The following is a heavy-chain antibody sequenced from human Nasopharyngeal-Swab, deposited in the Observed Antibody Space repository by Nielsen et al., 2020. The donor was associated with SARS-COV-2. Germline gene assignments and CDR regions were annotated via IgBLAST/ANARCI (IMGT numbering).Heavy chain of an antibody. J-gene: IGHJ4*02. CDR3: AKVGGGVGY. CDR2: ISSSSSYI. Sequence: GESLKISCAASGFTFSSYSMNWVRQAPGKGLEWVSSISSSSSYIYYADLVKGRFTISRDNAKNSLYLQMNSLRAEDTALYYCAKVGGGVGYWGQGTLVTVSS. D-gene: IGHD3-16*01. V-gene: IGHV3-21*04. CDR1: GFTFSSYS.